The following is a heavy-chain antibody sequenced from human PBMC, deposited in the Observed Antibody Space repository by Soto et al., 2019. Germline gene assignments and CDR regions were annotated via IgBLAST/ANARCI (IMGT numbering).Heavy chain of an antibody. D-gene: IGHD4-17*01. J-gene: IGHJ4*02. CDR2: IYYSGST. Sequence: SETLSLTCTVSGGSISSYYWSWIRQPPGKGLEWIGYIYYSGSTNYNPSLKSRVTISVDTSKNQFSLKLSSVTAADTAVYYCARRYGPGFDYWGQGTLVTVTS. CDR1: GGSISSYY. CDR3: ARRYGPGFDY. V-gene: IGHV4-59*08.